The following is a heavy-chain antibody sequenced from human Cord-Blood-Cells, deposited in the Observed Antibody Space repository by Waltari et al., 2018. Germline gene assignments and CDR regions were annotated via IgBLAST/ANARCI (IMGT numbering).Heavy chain of an antibody. Sequence: QVQLQESGPGLVKPSETPSLTCTVSGGSISSYYWSWIRQPPGKGLEWIGYIYYSGSTNYNPSLKSRVTISVDTSKNQFALKLSSVTAADTAVYYCARDLVYSSSNWFDPWGQGTLVTVSS. V-gene: IGHV4-59*01. D-gene: IGHD6-6*01. CDR2: IYYSGST. CDR1: GGSISSYY. J-gene: IGHJ5*02. CDR3: ARDLVYSSSNWFDP.